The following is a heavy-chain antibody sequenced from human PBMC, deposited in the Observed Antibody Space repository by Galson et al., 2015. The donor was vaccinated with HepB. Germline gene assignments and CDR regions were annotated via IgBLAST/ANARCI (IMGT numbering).Heavy chain of an antibody. D-gene: IGHD2-2*01. V-gene: IGHV3-23*01. CDR2: ISGSGGST. J-gene: IGHJ4*02. CDR3: AKLYRYCSSTGPYCTNGANDY. Sequence: SLRLSCAASGFTFSSYAMSWVRQAPGKGLEWVSAISGSGGSTYYADSVKGRFTISRDNSKNTLYLQMNSLRAEDTAVYYCAKLYRYCSSTGPYCTNGANDYWGQGALVTVSS. CDR1: GFTFSSYA.